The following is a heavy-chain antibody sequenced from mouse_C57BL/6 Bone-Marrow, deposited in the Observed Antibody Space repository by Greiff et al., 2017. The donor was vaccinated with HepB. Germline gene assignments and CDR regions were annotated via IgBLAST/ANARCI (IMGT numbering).Heavy chain of an antibody. CDR3: ARTSWFAY. J-gene: IGHJ3*01. V-gene: IGHV1-50*01. CDR1: GYTFTSYW. Sequence: QVQLQQLGAELVKPGASVKMSCKASGYTFTSYWMQWVKQRPGPGLEWIGELDPSDSYTKYNQKFKGKATLTVDTSPSTAYMQLSSLTSEDSAVYYCARTSWFAYWGQGTLGTVSA. CDR2: LDPSDSYT.